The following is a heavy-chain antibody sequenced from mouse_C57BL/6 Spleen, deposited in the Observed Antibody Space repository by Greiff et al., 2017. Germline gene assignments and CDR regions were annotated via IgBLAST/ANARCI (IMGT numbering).Heavy chain of an antibody. CDR2: IYIGNGYT. D-gene: IGHD1-1*01. Sequence: VQLQQSGAELVRPGSSVTMSCKISGYTFTSYGINWVKQRPGQGLEWIGYIYIGNGYTEYNETFKGKATLTSDTSSSTASMQLSSLTSEDSAIYFCARDYYGSSLAYWGQGTTLTVSS. J-gene: IGHJ2*01. CDR3: ARDYYGSSLAY. V-gene: IGHV1-58*01. CDR1: GYTFTSYG.